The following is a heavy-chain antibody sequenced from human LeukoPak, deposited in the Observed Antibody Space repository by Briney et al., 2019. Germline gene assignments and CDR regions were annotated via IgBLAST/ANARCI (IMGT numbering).Heavy chain of an antibody. D-gene: IGHD4-17*01. CDR3: ARAGGSTVSHSDY. CDR1: GFAFSDYY. J-gene: IGHJ4*02. V-gene: IGHV3-11*06. CDR2: ISSSTSYI. Sequence: GSLRLSCAASGFAFSDYYMSWIRQAPGKGLEWVSSISSSTSYIYYAGSVKGRFTISKDNAKNSLYLQMNSLRAEDTAVYYCARAGGSTVSHSDYWGQGTLVTVSS.